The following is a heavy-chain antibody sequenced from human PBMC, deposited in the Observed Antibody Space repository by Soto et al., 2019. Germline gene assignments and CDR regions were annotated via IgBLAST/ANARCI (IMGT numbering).Heavy chain of an antibody. CDR3: ARDLPPRLYCSGGSCYSGGFDY. Sequence: SSETLSLTCTVSGGSVSSGSYYWSWIRQPPGKGLEWIGYIYYSGSTNYNPSLKSRVTISVDTSKNQFSLKLSSVTAADTAVYYCARDLPPRLYCSGGSCYSGGFDYWGQGTLVTSPQ. J-gene: IGHJ4*02. D-gene: IGHD2-15*01. CDR2: IYYSGST. V-gene: IGHV4-61*01. CDR1: GGSVSSGSYY.